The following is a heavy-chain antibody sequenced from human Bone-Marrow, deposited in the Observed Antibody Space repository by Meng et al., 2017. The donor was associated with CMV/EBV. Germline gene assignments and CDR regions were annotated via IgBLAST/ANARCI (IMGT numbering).Heavy chain of an antibody. Sequence: ASVKVSCKASGYTFTSYDINWVRQATGQGLEWMGWMNPNSGNTGYAQKFQGRVTMTRNTSISTAYMELSSLRSEDTAVYYCARFGVVVPAAPGGNYYYCMDVWGQGTTVTVSS. CDR3: ARFGVVVPAAPGGNYYYCMDV. D-gene: IGHD2-2*01. CDR1: GYTFTSYD. J-gene: IGHJ6*02. V-gene: IGHV1-8*01. CDR2: MNPNSGNT.